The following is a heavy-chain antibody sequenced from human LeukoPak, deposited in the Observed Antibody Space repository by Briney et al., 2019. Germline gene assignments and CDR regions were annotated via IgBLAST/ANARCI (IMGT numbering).Heavy chain of an antibody. CDR2: IIPIFGTT. CDR3: ARGGIAAAGSFDY. CDR1: GGTFSSYA. Sequence: GASVKVSCKASGGTFSSYAISWVRQAPGQGLEWMGGIIPIFGTTNYAQKFQGRVTITADESTSTAYMELSSLRSEDTAVYYCARGGIAAAGSFDYWGQGTLVTVSS. J-gene: IGHJ4*02. V-gene: IGHV1-69*13. D-gene: IGHD6-13*01.